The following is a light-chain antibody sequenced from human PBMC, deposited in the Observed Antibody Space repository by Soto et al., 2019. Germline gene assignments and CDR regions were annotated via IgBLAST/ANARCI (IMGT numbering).Light chain of an antibody. J-gene: IGKJ5*01. CDR2: GAS. CDR3: QQHGSSPIT. V-gene: IGKV3-20*01. Sequence: EIVLTQSPGILSLSPGERASLSCGASQSISSSFLAWYQQKRGQAPRLLVYGASSRATGIPDRFSGSGSGTDFTLTISRLEPEDFAVYYCQQHGSSPITFGQGTRLEIK. CDR1: QSISSSF.